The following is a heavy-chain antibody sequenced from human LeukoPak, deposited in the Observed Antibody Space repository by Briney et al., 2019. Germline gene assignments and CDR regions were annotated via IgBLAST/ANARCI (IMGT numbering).Heavy chain of an antibody. CDR2: INHSGST. V-gene: IGHV4-34*01. CDR1: GGSFSGYY. CDR3: ARDETVTAGTHNWFDP. D-gene: IGHD4-11*01. Sequence: SETLSLTCAVYGGSFSGYYWSWIRQPPGKGLEWIGEINHSGSTNYNPSLKSRVTISVDTSKNQFSLKLSSVTAADTAVYYCARDETVTAGTHNWFDPWGQGTLVTVSS. J-gene: IGHJ5*02.